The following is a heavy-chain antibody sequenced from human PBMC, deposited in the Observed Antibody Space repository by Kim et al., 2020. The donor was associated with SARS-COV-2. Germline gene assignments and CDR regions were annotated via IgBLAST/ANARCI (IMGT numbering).Heavy chain of an antibody. D-gene: IGHD6-13*01. V-gene: IGHV3-30*02. CDR3: AKKYSRGGGNWFDP. Sequence: ADSGKGRFTISRDNSKNTLYLQMNRLRAEDTAVYYCAKKYSRGGGNWFDPWGQGTLVTVSS. J-gene: IGHJ5*02.